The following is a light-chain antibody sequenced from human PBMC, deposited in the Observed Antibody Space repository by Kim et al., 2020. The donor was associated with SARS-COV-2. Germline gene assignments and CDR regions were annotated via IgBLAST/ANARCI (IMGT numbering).Light chain of an antibody. CDR3: QSYDSSANWV. V-gene: IGLV6-57*01. CDR2: EDN. CDR1: SGRIASNY. Sequence: KTVTVSCTRSSGRIASNYVQWDQQRPGSSPTTVIYEDNQRPSGVPDRFSGSIDRSSNSASLTISGLKTEDEADYYCQSYDSSANWVFGGGTQLTVL. J-gene: IGLJ3*02.